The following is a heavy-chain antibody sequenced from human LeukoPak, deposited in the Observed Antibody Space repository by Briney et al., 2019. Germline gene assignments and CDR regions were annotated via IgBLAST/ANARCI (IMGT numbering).Heavy chain of an antibody. CDR3: ATYSGSCRYFDY. CDR1: GYTLTELS. Sequence: ASVKVSCKVSGYTLTELSMHWVRQAPGKGLEWMGGFDPEDGETIYAQKFQGRVTMTEDTSTDTAYMELSSLRSEDTAVYYCATYSGSCRYFDYWGQGTLVTVSS. CDR2: FDPEDGET. V-gene: IGHV1-24*01. D-gene: IGHD1-26*01. J-gene: IGHJ4*02.